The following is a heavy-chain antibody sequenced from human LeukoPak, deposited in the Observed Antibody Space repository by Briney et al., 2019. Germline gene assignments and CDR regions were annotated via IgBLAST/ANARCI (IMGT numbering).Heavy chain of an antibody. CDR3: ARQYYYGMDV. CDR2: IYYSGST. V-gene: IGHV4-59*01. Sequence: SETLSLTCNVSGGSISSYYWSWIRQPPGKGLDSPGTIYYSGSTNNNPSLKSRVTISVNTSKNQFSLKLSSVTAAATAVYYCARQYYYGMDVWGQGTTVTVSS. CDR1: GGSISSYY. J-gene: IGHJ6*02.